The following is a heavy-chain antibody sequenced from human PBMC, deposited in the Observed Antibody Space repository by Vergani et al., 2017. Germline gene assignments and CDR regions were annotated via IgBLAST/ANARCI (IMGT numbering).Heavy chain of an antibody. D-gene: IGHD1-26*01. J-gene: IGHJ4*02. V-gene: IGHV3-15*07. Sequence: EVQLVESGGGLVKPGGSLRLSCAASGFTFSNAWMNWVRQAPGKGLEWVGRIKSKTDGGTTDYAAPVKGRFTISRDDSKNTLYLQMNSLKTEDTAVYYCAKAGIVGATHGRYYFDYWGQGNLGTVS. CDR1: GFTFSNAW. CDR3: AKAGIVGATHGRYYFDY. CDR2: IKSKTDGGTT.